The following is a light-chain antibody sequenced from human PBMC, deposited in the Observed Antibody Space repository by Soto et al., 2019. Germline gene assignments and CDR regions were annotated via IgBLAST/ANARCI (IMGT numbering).Light chain of an antibody. CDR2: DVS. CDR3: SSYSTSGSYV. V-gene: IGLV2-14*03. J-gene: IGLJ1*01. CDR1: SSDVGGYNS. Sequence: QSALTQPASVSGSPGQSIAISCTGTSSDVGGYNSASWYQQHPGKAPKLLIYDVSNRPSGVSNRFSGSKSGNTASLTISGLQAEDAADYYCSSYSTSGSYVFGTGTKLTVL.